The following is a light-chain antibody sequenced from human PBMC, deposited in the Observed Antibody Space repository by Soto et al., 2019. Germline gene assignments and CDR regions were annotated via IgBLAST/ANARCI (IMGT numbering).Light chain of an antibody. J-gene: IGKJ5*01. CDR2: DAS. CDR1: QSVGSY. Sequence: EIVLPQSPATLSLSPGERATLSCRASQSVGSYLAWYQQKPGQAPRLLIYDASTRATGIPARFSGSGSGTDFTLTISSLEPEDFAVYYCQQRTNWPITFGQGTRLDIK. V-gene: IGKV3-11*01. CDR3: QQRTNWPIT.